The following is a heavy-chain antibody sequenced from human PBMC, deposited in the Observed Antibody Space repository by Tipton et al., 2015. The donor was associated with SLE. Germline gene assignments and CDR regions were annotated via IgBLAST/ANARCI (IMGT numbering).Heavy chain of an antibody. CDR2: IWYDGSNK. D-gene: IGHD3-16*01. CDR3: ARDAWGFDY. J-gene: IGHJ4*02. V-gene: IGHV3-33*08. CDR1: GFTFSSYS. Sequence: LRLSCAASGFTFSSYSMNWVRQAPGKGLEWVAVIWYDGSNKYYADSVKGRFTISRDNSKNTLYLQMNSLRAEDTAVYYCARDAWGFDYWGQGTLVTVSS.